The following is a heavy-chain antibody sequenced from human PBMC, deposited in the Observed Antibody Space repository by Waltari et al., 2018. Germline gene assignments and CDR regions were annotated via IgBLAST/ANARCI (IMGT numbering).Heavy chain of an antibody. Sequence: QVQLVQSGAEVKKPGSSVKVSCKASGGTFRSYAISWVRQAPGQGLEWMGGIIPIFGTANYAQKFQGRVTITTDESTSTAYMELSSLRSEDTAVYYCAREGCSGGSCYGAFDIWGQGTMVTVSS. CDR2: IIPIFGTA. D-gene: IGHD2-15*01. J-gene: IGHJ3*02. CDR3: AREGCSGGSCYGAFDI. V-gene: IGHV1-69*05. CDR1: GGTFRSYA.